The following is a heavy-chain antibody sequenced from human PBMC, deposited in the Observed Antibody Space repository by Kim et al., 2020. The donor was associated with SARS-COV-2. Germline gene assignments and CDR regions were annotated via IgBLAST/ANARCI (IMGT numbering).Heavy chain of an antibody. CDR3: ARGPIYGDYDAEYDY. Sequence: DSVKGRFTISRDNSQNTLYLQRNSLRAEGTAVYYCARGPIYGDYDAEYDYWGQGTLVTVSS. J-gene: IGHJ4*02. V-gene: IGHV3-53*01. D-gene: IGHD4-17*01.